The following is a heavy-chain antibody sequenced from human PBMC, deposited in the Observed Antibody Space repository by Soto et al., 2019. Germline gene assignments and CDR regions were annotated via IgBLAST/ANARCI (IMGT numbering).Heavy chain of an antibody. J-gene: IGHJ5*01. CDR2: INAGNGNT. Sequence: ASVKVSCKASGYTFTSYAMHWVRQAPGQRLEWMGWINAGNGNTKYSQKFQGRVTITRDTSASTAYMELSSLRSEDTAVYYCAREREETLKVYYDSSGYGWFDSWGQGTLVTVAS. V-gene: IGHV1-3*01. CDR1: GYTFTSYA. CDR3: AREREETLKVYYDSSGYGWFDS. D-gene: IGHD3-22*01.